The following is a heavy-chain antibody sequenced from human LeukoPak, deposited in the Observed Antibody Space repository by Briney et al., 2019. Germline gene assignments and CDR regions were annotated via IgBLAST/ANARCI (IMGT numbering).Heavy chain of an antibody. CDR2: IIPIFGTA. D-gene: IGHD5-24*01. CDR3: AKTPVGMVTLDY. CDR1: GGTFSSYA. V-gene: IGHV1-69*06. Sequence: SVKVSCKASGGTFSSYAINWVRQAPGQGLKWMGGIIPIFGTANYAQKFQGRVTITADKSTTTAYMEVSSLRPEDTAVYYCAKTPVGMVTLDYWGQGTLVTVSS. J-gene: IGHJ4*02.